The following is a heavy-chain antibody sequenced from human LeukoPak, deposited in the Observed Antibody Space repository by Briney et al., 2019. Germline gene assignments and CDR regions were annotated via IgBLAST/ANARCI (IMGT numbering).Heavy chain of an antibody. J-gene: IGHJ5*02. V-gene: IGHV3-11*04. CDR2: ISSSGSTI. Sequence: PGGSLRLSCAASGFTFSDYYMSWIRQAPGKVLEWVSYISSSGSTIYYADSVKGRFTIPRDNAKNSLYLQMNSLRAEDTAVYYCARAITMVRGIIRNNWFDPWGQGTLVTVSS. CDR1: GFTFSDYY. D-gene: IGHD3-10*01. CDR3: ARAITMVRGIIRNNWFDP.